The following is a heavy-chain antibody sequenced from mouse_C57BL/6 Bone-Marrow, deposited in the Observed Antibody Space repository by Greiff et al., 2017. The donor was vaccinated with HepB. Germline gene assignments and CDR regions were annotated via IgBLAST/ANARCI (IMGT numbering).Heavy chain of an antibody. Sequence: QVQLQQPGAELVKPGASVKLSCKASGYTFTSYWMQWVKQRPGQGLEWIGEIDPSDSYTNYNEKFKSKATLTVDKSSSTAYMQLSSLTSEDSAVYYCARRNYYSNPYYAMDYWGQGTSVTVSS. CDR2: IDPSDSYT. V-gene: IGHV1-50*01. J-gene: IGHJ4*01. D-gene: IGHD2-5*01. CDR3: ARRNYYSNPYYAMDY. CDR1: GYTFTSYW.